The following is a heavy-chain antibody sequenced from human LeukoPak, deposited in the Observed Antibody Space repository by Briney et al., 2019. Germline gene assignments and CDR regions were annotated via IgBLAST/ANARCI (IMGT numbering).Heavy chain of an antibody. V-gene: IGHV3-30*03. D-gene: IGHD3-3*01. CDR1: GFTFSSYG. J-gene: IGHJ4*02. Sequence: QPGRSLRLSCAASGFTFSSYGMHWVRQAPGKGLEWVAVISYDGSNKYYADSVKGRFTISRDNSKNTLYLQMNSLRAEDTAVYYCATAGRQTIFGVPIDYWGQGTLVTVSS. CDR2: ISYDGSNK. CDR3: ATAGRQTIFGVPIDY.